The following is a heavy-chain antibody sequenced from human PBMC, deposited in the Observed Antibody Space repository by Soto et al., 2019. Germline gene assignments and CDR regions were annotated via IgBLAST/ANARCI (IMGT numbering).Heavy chain of an antibody. J-gene: IGHJ4*01. CDR3: ASGYPGTSVDY. V-gene: IGHV4-4*02. Sequence: QVQLQESGPGLVKPAGTLSLNCAVSGGSFTSNTWWTLVRQPPGQALEWIGEIYRTGSTNYNPSLKSRVTISLDKSENQYSLKVTSLTVADTAVDDCASGYPGTSVDYWGQGTLVTV. CDR2: IYRTGST. CDR1: GGSFTSNTW. D-gene: IGHD1-7*01.